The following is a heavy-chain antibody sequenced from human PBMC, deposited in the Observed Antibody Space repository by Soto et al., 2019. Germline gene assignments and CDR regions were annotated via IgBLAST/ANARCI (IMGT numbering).Heavy chain of an antibody. CDR2: IYYSGST. V-gene: IGHV4-59*01. CDR1: GGSISSYY. J-gene: IGHJ4*02. CDR3: ARFPRGYSYGHFDY. D-gene: IGHD5-18*01. Sequence: SETLSLTCTVSGGSISSYYWSWIRQPPGKGLEWIGYIYYSGSTNYNPSLKSRVTISVDTSKNQFSLKPSSVTAADTAVYYCARFPRGYSYGHFDYWGQGTLVTVSS.